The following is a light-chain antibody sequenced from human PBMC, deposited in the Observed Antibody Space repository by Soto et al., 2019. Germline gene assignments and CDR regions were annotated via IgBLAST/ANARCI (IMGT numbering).Light chain of an antibody. J-gene: IGKJ4*01. CDR2: AAS. CDR1: QGISTY. CDR3: QQSYSLLPT. V-gene: IGKV1-39*01. Sequence: IRMTQSPSSLSASTGDRVTITCRASQGISTYLNWLQQKPGQAPKVLIYAASTLQSELPSRFSATGSGTDFTLTISSLQPEDFATYFCQQSYSLLPTVGEGTKV.